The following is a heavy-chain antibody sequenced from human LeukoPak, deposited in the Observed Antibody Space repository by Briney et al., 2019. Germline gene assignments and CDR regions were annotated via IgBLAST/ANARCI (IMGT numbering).Heavy chain of an antibody. D-gene: IGHD3-16*01. J-gene: IGHJ4*02. CDR2: ISYDGSDK. CDR3: ARDQGAWGYGYNFDY. V-gene: IGHV3-30*03. Sequence: GGSLRLSCAASGFTFGSYGMHWVRQAPGKGLEWVAVISYDGSDKYYADSVKGRFTISRDNSKNTLYLQMISLRAEDTAVYYCARDQGAWGYGYNFDYWGQGTLVTVSS. CDR1: GFTFGSYG.